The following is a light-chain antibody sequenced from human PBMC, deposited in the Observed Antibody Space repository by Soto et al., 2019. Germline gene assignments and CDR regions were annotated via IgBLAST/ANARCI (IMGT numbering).Light chain of an antibody. Sequence: EVVFTQSPVTLASSPWQRANLSCRASQSFRGLLAWYQQKPGQAPRLLIYDAYNRATGIPPRFSGSGSGTDFTLTISSLEPEDSAVYYCQQRHMWPITFGQGTRLEIK. CDR3: QQRHMWPIT. J-gene: IGKJ5*01. V-gene: IGKV3-11*01. CDR2: DAY. CDR1: QSFRGL.